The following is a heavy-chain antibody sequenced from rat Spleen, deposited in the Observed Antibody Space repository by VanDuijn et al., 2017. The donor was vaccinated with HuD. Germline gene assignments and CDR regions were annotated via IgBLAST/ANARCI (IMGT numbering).Heavy chain of an antibody. V-gene: IGHV5-31*01. J-gene: IGHJ3*01. CDR2: ISTGGGNT. CDR3: ARVGTRVSRFAY. CDR1: GFPFNNYW. D-gene: IGHD1-4*01. Sequence: EVQLVEAGGGLVHPERSLKLSCVASGFPFNNYWITWIGQAPGQGLEWFAAISTGGGNTYYRDSVKARFTVSRDNAKSTLYLQMDSVRSEDTATYYCARVGTRVSRFAYWGQGTLVTVSS.